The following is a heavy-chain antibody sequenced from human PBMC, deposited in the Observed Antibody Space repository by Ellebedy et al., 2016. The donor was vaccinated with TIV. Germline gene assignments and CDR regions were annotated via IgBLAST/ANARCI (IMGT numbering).Heavy chain of an antibody. CDR2: INPNSGGT. J-gene: IGHJ6*03. CDR1: GYTFTDYY. CDR3: ASRVTSSLYMDV. V-gene: IGHV1-2*02. Sequence: ASVKVSCXASGYTFTDYYMHWVRQAPGQGLEWMGWINPNSGGTNYAQKFQGRVTMTRDTSISTAYMELSRLRSDDTAVYYCASRVTSSLYMDVWGKGTTVTVSS. D-gene: IGHD2-2*01.